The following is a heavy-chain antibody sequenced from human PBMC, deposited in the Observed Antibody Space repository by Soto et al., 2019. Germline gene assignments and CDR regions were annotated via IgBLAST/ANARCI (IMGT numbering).Heavy chain of an antibody. CDR3: ARGAMVRGVITKRTAYYFDY. CDR2: IYTSGST. V-gene: IGHV4-4*07. Sequence: SETLSLTCTVSGGSISSYYWSWIRQPAGKGLEWIGRIYTSGSTNYNPSPKSRVTMSVDTSKNQFSLKLSSVTAADTAVYYCARGAMVRGVITKRTAYYFDYWGQGTLVTVSS. CDR1: GGSISSYY. J-gene: IGHJ4*02. D-gene: IGHD3-10*01.